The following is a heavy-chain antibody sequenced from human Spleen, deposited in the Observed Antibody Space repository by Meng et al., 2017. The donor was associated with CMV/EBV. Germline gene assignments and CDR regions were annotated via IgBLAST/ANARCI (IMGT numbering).Heavy chain of an antibody. J-gene: IGHJ4*02. CDR2: ISGSGGST. D-gene: IGHD6-13*01. CDR1: GFTFSSYA. V-gene: IGHV3-23*01. CDR3: AKVLAVQHLVYYFDY. Sequence: GESLKISCAASGFTFSSYAMSWVRQAPGKGLEWVSAISGSGGSTYCADSVKGRFTISRDNSKNTLYLQMNSLRAEDTAVYYCAKVLAVQHLVYYFDYWGQGTLVTVSS.